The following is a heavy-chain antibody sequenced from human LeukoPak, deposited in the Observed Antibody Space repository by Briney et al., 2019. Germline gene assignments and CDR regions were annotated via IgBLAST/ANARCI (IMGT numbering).Heavy chain of an antibody. CDR3: AIPPLSGTGSSRPLAGIDA. CDR1: GFTFSSYW. CDR2: INSDGNST. D-gene: IGHD3-10*01. J-gene: IGHJ6*02. V-gene: IGHV3-74*01. Sequence: GGSLRLSCAASGFTFSSYWMHWVRQAPGKGLVWVSRINSDGNSTTYADSVKGRFTISRDNAKNSLYLQMNSLRAEDTAMYYCAIPPLSGTGSSRPLAGIDAWGQGTTVTVSS.